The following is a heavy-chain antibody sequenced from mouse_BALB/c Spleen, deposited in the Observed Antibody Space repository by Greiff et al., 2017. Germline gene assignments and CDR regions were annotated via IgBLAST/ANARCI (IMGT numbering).Heavy chain of an antibody. D-gene: IGHD2-4*01. CDR1: GYTFTDYA. CDR3: ARRGDYDDYAMDY. Sequence: VQLQQSGAELVRPGVSVKISCKGSGYTFTDYAMHWVKQSHAKSLEWIGVISTYYGDASYNQKFKGKATMTVDKSSSTAYMELARLTSEDSAIYYCARRGDYDDYAMDYWGQGTSVTVSS. J-gene: IGHJ4*01. CDR2: ISTYYGDA. V-gene: IGHV1S137*01.